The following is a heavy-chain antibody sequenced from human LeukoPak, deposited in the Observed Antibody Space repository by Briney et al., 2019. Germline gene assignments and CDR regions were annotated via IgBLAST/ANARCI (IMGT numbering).Heavy chain of an antibody. D-gene: IGHD4-17*01. J-gene: IGHJ4*02. CDR3: AKYEPQLPFYGDYDRFDY. V-gene: IGHV3-23*01. CDR1: EFTVSSKS. Sequence: GGSLRLSCAASEFTVSSKSMSWVRQAPGKGLEWVSAISGSGGSTYYADSVKGRFTISRDNSKNTLYLQMNSLRAEDTAVYYCAKYEPQLPFYGDYDRFDYWGQGTLVTVSS. CDR2: ISGSGGST.